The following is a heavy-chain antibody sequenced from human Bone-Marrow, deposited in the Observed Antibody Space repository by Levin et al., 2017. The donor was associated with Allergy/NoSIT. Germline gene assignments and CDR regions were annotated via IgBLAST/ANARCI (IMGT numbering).Heavy chain of an antibody. V-gene: IGHV3-7*01. CDR2: IEKDGNEM. CDR3: GPDLGIAVADRNY. D-gene: IGHD6-19*01. J-gene: IGHJ4*02. CDR1: GFTFNLYW. Sequence: GESLKISCAASGFTFNLYWMNWIRQAPGKGLEWVANIEKDGNEMHYVDSVEGRFTISRDNAKNVLYLEMSSLRVEDTALYYCGPDLGIAVADRNYWGQGVLVTVSS.